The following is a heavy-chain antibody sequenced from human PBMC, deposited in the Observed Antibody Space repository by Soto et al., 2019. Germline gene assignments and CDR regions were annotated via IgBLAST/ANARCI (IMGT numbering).Heavy chain of an antibody. CDR3: ARDQGFRVVINSNWFDP. CDR2: ISAYNGNT. Sequence: ASVKVSCKASGYTFSRYGIMWVRQAPGQVLEWMGWISAYNGNTNSAEKLRGRLTMTTDASTTTAYMELRSLRSDDTAIYYCARDQGFRVVINSNWFDPWGQGTLVTVSS. V-gene: IGHV1-18*01. J-gene: IGHJ5*02. CDR1: GYTFSRYG. D-gene: IGHD2-21*01.